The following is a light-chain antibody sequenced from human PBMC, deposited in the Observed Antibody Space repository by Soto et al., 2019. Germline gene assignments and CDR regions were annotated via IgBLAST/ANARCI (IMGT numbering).Light chain of an antibody. CDR1: SSDVGGYNY. CDR3: SSYTRSSTLYV. Sequence: QSVLTQPASMSGSPGQSMTISCAGTSSDVGGYNYVSWYQQHPGKAPKLMIYDVSNRPSGVSNRFSGSKSGNTASLTISGLQTEDEADYYCSSYTRSSTLYVFGTGTKLTVL. CDR2: DVS. V-gene: IGLV2-14*01. J-gene: IGLJ1*01.